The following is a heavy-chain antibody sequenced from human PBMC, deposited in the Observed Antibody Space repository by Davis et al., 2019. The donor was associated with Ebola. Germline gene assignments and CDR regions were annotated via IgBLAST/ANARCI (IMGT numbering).Heavy chain of an antibody. CDR1: GFTFSSYA. J-gene: IGHJ4*02. D-gene: IGHD5-12*01. CDR3: ARKGLPDH. V-gene: IGHV3-7*01. Sequence: GESLKISCAASGFTFSSYAMHWVRQAPGKGLEWMANINQDGSTKYYVDSVKGRFTISRDNTENSLYLQMNSLRAEDTAVYYCARKGLPDHWGQGTLVTVSS. CDR2: INQDGSTK.